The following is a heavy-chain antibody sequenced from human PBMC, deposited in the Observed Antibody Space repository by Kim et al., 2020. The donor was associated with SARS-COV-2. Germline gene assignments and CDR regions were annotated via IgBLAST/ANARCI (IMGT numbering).Heavy chain of an antibody. D-gene: IGHD4-17*01. CDR3: AKEGAGYGDYGPRTFDY. V-gene: IGHV3-23*01. Sequence: GGSLRLSCAASGFTFSSYAMSWVRQAPGKGLEWVSAISGSGGSTYYADSVKGRFTISRDNSKNTLYLQMNSLRAEDTAVYYCAKEGAGYGDYGPRTFDYWGQGTLVTVSS. CDR1: GFTFSSYA. J-gene: IGHJ4*02. CDR2: ISGSGGST.